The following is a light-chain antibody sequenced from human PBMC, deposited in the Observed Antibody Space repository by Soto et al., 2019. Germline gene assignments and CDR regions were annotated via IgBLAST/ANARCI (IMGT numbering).Light chain of an antibody. V-gene: IGKV1-5*03. CDR3: QQYDNYWT. J-gene: IGKJ1*01. CDR1: RSIGNW. Sequence: DLQMTQSPSTLSASVGDRVIITCRATRSIGNWLAWYQQKPGKAPKLLIYKASSLESGVPSRFSGSGSGTEFTLTISSLQPDDFATYYCQQYDNYWTFGQGTKVEIK. CDR2: KAS.